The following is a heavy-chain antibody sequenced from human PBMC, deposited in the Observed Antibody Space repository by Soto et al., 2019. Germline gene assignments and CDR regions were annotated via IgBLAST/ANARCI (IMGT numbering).Heavy chain of an antibody. CDR3: ARTMNVVVVVAATGSGGMDV. V-gene: IGHV1-46*01. D-gene: IGHD2-15*01. CDR2: INPSGGST. CDR1: GYTFTSYY. J-gene: IGHJ6*02. Sequence: QVQLVQSGAEVKKPGASVKVSCKASGYTFTSYYMHWVRQAPGQGLEWMGIINPSGGSTSYAQKVRGRVTMTRDTSTSTVYMELSSLRSEDTAVYYCARTMNVVVVVAATGSGGMDVWGQGTTVTVSS.